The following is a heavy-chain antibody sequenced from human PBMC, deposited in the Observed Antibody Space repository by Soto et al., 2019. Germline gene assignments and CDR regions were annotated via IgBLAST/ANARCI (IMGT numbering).Heavy chain of an antibody. V-gene: IGHV4-30-4*01. CDR1: GGSISSGDYY. D-gene: IGHD6-19*01. CDR2: IYYSGST. Sequence: SETLSLTCTVSGGSISSGDYYWSWIRQPPGKGLEWIGYIYYSGSTYYNPSLKSRVTISVDTSKNQFSLKLSSVTAADTAVYYCARSPRIAVAGTPSYYYYGMDVWGQGTTVTVSS. J-gene: IGHJ6*02. CDR3: ARSPRIAVAGTPSYYYYGMDV.